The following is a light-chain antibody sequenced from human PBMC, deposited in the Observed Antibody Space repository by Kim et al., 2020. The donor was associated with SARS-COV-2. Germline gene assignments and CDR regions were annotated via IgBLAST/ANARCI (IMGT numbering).Light chain of an antibody. CDR3: QVWDSSSDHRVV. J-gene: IGLJ2*01. CDR2: YDS. Sequence: SYELTQPPSVSVAPGKTARITCGGKSIGSKSVHWYQQKPGQAPVLVINYDSDRPSGIPERFSGSNSGNTATLTISRVEAGDEADYYCQVWDSSSDHRVVFGGGTQLTVL. V-gene: IGLV3-21*04. CDR1: SIGSKS.